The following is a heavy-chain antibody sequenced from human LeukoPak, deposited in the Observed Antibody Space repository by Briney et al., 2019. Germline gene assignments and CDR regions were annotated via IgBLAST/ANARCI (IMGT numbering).Heavy chain of an antibody. CDR2: FGAYNGKT. Sequence: ASGKLSCKASGFSFTSYGFSWVRQPPGQGLEWIGWFGAYNGKTNYAQKFQARVTMTTDTSTTTVYMALRSPRSDDAAVYFCATGGALTSFDSWGQGTLITVSS. J-gene: IGHJ4*02. D-gene: IGHD1-26*01. CDR1: GFSFTSYG. CDR3: ATGGALTSFDS. V-gene: IGHV1-18*01.